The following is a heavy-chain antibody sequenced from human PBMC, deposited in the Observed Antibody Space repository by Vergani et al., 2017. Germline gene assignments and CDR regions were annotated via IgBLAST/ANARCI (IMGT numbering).Heavy chain of an antibody. CDR3: ARQLGAFDI. V-gene: IGHV6-1*01. CDR1: GDSVSSNPVA. Sequence: QVQLQQSGPGLVKPSQHLSLTCALPGDSVSSNPVAWNWIRQSPLRGLEWLGRTYYRSKWYYDYAMAVKSRIHINPDTSKNNFSLQLDSVTPEDTAVYYCARQLGAFDIWGQGTIVTVSS. J-gene: IGHJ3*02. CDR2: TYYRSKWYY. D-gene: IGHD3-16*01.